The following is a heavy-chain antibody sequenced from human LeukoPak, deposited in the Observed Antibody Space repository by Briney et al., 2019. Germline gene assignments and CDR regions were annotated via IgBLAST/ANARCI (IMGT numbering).Heavy chain of an antibody. D-gene: IGHD3-10*01. CDR3: ARNMVREDQNFDY. CDR1: GGTFSSYA. CDR2: IIPIFGTA. Sequence: ASVKVSCKASGGTFSSYAISWVRQAPGQGLEWMGRIIPIFGTANYAQKFQGRVTNTTDESTSTAYMELSSLRSEDTAVYYCARNMVREDQNFDYWGQGTLVIVSS. J-gene: IGHJ4*02. V-gene: IGHV1-69*05.